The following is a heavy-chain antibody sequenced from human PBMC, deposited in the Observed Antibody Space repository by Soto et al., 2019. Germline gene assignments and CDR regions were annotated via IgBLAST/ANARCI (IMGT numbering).Heavy chain of an antibody. D-gene: IGHD2-15*01. CDR2: ISSDSRYI. CDR3: ARIKLVDFFFINVDVYDMDV. J-gene: IGHJ6*02. Sequence: EVQLVESGGGLGQPGGSLRLSCAASGFTLSNYAVNWVRQAPGKGLEWVSYISSDSRYIYHGDSEKGRFTISRDNARNSVDLQMNSLRDEDTAVYYCARIKLVDFFFINVDVYDMDVWGQGTPVTVSS. CDR1: GFTLSNYA. V-gene: IGHV3-48*02.